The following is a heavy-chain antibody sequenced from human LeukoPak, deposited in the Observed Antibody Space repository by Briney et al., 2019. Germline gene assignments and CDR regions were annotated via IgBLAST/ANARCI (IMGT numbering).Heavy chain of an antibody. CDR1: GYSFTSYW. V-gene: IGHV5-51*01. J-gene: IGHJ5*02. Sequence: GESLKISCKGSGYSFTSYWIGWVRQMPGKGLEWMGIIYPGDSDTRYSPSFQGQVTISADKSISTAYLQWSSLKASDTAMYYCARSKGIWFGDQDGNWWFDPWGQGTLVTVSS. D-gene: IGHD3-10*01. CDR3: ARSKGIWFGDQDGNWWFDP. CDR2: IYPGDSDT.